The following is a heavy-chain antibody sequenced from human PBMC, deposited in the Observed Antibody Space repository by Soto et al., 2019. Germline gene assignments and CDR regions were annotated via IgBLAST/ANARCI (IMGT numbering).Heavy chain of an antibody. CDR2: IIPIFGTA. J-gene: IGHJ6*02. V-gene: IGHV1-69*13. CDR1: GGTFSSYA. Sequence: SVKVSCKASGGTFSSYAISWVRQAPEQGLEWMGGIIPIFGTANYAQKFQGRVTITADESTSTAYMELSSLRSEDTAVYYCARHGDYDFWSGTPYYYGMDVWGQGTTVTVSS. CDR3: ARHGDYDFWSGTPYYYGMDV. D-gene: IGHD3-3*01.